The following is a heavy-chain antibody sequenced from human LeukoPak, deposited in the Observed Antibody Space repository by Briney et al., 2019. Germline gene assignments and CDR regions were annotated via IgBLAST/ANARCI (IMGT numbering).Heavy chain of an antibody. Sequence: PGGSLRLSCAASGFTSNDYAMSRVRQAPGKGLEWVSAISGSGGYTYYADSVKGRFTISRDNSKNTLYLQMNSLRPEDTAVYYCAKYPRLCGCDCYSDYDYWDQGTLVTVSS. CDR1: GFTSNDYA. D-gene: IGHD2-21*02. J-gene: IGHJ4*02. CDR2: ISGSGGYT. CDR3: AKYPRLCGCDCYSDYDY. V-gene: IGHV3-23*01.